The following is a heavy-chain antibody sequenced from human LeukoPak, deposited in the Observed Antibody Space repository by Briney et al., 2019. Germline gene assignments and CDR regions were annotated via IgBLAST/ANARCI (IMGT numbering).Heavy chain of an antibody. CDR2: ISWDGGST. V-gene: IGHV3-43*02. D-gene: IGHD1-26*01. CDR3: AKDGGSYWGHYYHYGMDV. Sequence: GGSLRLSCAAPGFTFSSSAMSWVRQAPGKGLEWVSLISWDGGSTYYADSVKGRFTISRDNSKNSLYLQMNSLRTEDTALYYCAKDGGSYWGHYYHYGMDVWGQGTTVTVSS. J-gene: IGHJ6*02. CDR1: GFTFSSSA.